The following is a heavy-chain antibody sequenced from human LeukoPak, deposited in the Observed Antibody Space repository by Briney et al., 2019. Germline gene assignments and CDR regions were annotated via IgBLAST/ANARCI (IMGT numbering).Heavy chain of an antibody. CDR3: AREAGGYCSGGSCSRREAFDI. CDR2: ISSSSSTI. CDR1: GFTFSSYS. D-gene: IGHD2-15*01. J-gene: IGHJ3*02. Sequence: GGSLRLSCAASGFTFSSYSMNWVRQAPGKGLEWVSYISSSSSTIYYADSVKGRFTISRDNAKNSLYLQMNSLRAEDTALYYCAREAGGYCSGGSCSRREAFDIWGQGTMVTVSS. V-gene: IGHV3-48*04.